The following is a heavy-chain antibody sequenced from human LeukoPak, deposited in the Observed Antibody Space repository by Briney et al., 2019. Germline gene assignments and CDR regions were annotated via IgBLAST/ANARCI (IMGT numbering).Heavy chain of an antibody. D-gene: IGHD3-16*01. J-gene: IGHJ4*02. CDR3: ARAQGDMTFDS. V-gene: IGHV3-43*01. CDR1: GFVFDDYS. Sequence: PGGSLRLSCAASGFVFDDYSMHWVRQAPGKGLEWVSLISWNGGSTYYADSVKGRFTISRDNAKNSLYLQVSSLRAEDTAVYYCARAQGDMTFDSWGQGTLVTVSS. CDR2: ISWNGGST.